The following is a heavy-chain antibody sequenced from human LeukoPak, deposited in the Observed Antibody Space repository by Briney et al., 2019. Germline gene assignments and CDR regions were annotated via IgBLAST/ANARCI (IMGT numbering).Heavy chain of an antibody. J-gene: IGHJ4*02. Sequence: NASETLSLTCAVYGGSFSGYYWSWIRQPPGKGLEWIGEINHSGSTNYNPSLKSRVTISVDTSKNQFSLKLSSVTAADTAVYYCARGRGDSSGYYYGLRKYYFDYWGQGTLVTVSS. CDR1: GGSFSGYY. D-gene: IGHD3-22*01. V-gene: IGHV4-34*01. CDR3: ARGRGDSSGYYYGLRKYYFDY. CDR2: INHSGST.